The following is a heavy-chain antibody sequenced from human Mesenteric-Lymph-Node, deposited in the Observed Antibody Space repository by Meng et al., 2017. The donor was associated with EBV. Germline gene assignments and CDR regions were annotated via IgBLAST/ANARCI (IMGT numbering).Heavy chain of an antibody. CDR1: GGSISSYNW. CDR3: AKVDGSGRSNWFDP. D-gene: IGHD3-10*01. Sequence: QGQLQESGPGLVKPSGTLSLTCAGSGGSISSYNWWSWVRQPPGKGLEWIGEIYHSGSTNNNPSLRSRVTISVDKSKNQFSLRLSSVTAADTAVYYCAKVDGSGRSNWFDPWGQGTLVTVSS. CDR2: IYHSGST. J-gene: IGHJ5*02. V-gene: IGHV4-4*02.